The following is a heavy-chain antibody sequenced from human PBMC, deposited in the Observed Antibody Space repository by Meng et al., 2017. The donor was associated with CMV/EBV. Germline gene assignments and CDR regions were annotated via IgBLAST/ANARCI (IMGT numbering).Heavy chain of an antibody. CDR3: ARDCSSTSCYTGFDY. V-gene: IGHV3-66*02. CDR1: GFTVSSNY. D-gene: IGHD2-2*02. CDR2: IYSGGST. J-gene: IGHJ4*02. Sequence: GGSLRLSCAASGFTVSSNYMSWVRRAPGKGLEWVSVIYSGGSTYYADSVKGRFTISRDNSKNTLYLQMNSLRAEDTAVYYCARDCSSTSCYTGFDYWGQGTLVTVSS.